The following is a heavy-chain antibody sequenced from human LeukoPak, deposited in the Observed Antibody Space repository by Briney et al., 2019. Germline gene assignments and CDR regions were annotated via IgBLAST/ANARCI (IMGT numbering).Heavy chain of an antibody. CDR1: GFTFSSYS. CDR2: ISSSSSYI. D-gene: IGHD2-8*01. CDR3: ARDNDVADFDY. J-gene: IGHJ4*02. Sequence: GGSLRLSCAASGFTFSSYSMNWVRQAPGKGLDWVSSISSSSSYIYYADSVKGRFTISRDNAKNSLYLQMNSLRAEDTAVYYCARDNDVADFDYWGQGTLVTVSS. V-gene: IGHV3-21*01.